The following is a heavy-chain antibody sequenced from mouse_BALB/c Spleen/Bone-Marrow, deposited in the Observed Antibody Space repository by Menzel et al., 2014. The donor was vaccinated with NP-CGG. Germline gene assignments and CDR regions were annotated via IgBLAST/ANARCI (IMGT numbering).Heavy chain of an antibody. Sequence: EVKVVESGGGLVQPGGSLKLSCAASGFDFSRYWMSWVRQVPGKGLEWIGEINPDSSTINYTPSLKDKFIISRGNAKNTLYLQMSKVRSEDTALYYCARLNYYGNLFVWGAGTTVTVSS. J-gene: IGHJ1*01. D-gene: IGHD1-1*01. V-gene: IGHV4-1*02. CDR1: GFDFSRYW. CDR3: ARLNYYGNLFV. CDR2: INPDSSTI.